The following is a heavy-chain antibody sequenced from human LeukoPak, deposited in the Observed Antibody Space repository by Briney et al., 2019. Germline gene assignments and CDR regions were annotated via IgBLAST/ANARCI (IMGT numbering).Heavy chain of an antibody. D-gene: IGHD2-2*01. CDR2: IYHSGST. V-gene: IGHV4-30-2*01. J-gene: IGHJ4*02. CDR1: GGSLSSGGYY. Sequence: SQTLSLTCTVSGGSLSSGGYYWSWIRQPPGKGLEWIGYIYHSGSTYYNPSLKSRVTISVDRSKNQFSLKLSSVTAADTAVYYCARVIVVPAAYFAYWGQGTLVTVSS. CDR3: ARVIVVPAAYFAY.